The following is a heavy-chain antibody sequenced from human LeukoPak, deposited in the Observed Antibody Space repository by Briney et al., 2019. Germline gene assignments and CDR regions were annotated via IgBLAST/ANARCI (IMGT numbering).Heavy chain of an antibody. Sequence: SETLSLTCTVSGGSINRYYWSWIRQPPGKGLEWIGYIYYSGSTNYNPSLKSRVTISVDTSKNQFSLKLSSVTAADTAVYYCARVGYYGSGSYVRFDPWGQGTLVTVSS. J-gene: IGHJ5*02. D-gene: IGHD3-10*01. CDR1: GGSINRYY. CDR2: IYYSGST. V-gene: IGHV4-59*01. CDR3: ARVGYYGSGSYVRFDP.